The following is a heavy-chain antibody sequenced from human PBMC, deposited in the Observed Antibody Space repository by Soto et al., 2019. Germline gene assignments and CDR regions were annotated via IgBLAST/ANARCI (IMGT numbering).Heavy chain of an antibody. V-gene: IGHV1-46*01. CDR2: LNPSESST. CDR3: ARTLYGDNVDY. D-gene: IGHD4-17*01. J-gene: IGHJ4*02. CDR1: GYSFINYY. Sequence: ASVKVSCKASGYSFINYYMHWVRQAPGRGLEWMGALNPSESSTKYAQNFQGRVTMTRNTSTSTAYMELSSLRSEDTAVYYCARTLYGDNVDYWGQGTLVTVPQ.